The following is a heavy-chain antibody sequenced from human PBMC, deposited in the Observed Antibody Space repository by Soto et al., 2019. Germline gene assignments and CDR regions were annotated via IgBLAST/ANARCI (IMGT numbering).Heavy chain of an antibody. CDR3: ARVVGYGFDI. D-gene: IGHD6-25*01. CDR2: IWYDGSNK. V-gene: IGHV3-33*01. CDR1: GFTVSSYG. J-gene: IGHJ3*02. Sequence: QVQLVESGGGVVQPGRSLRLSCAASGFTVSSYGMHWVRQAPGKGLEWVAVIWYDGSNKYYADSGKGRFTISRDKYKNTLYLQMNSLRAEDTAVYYCARVVGYGFDIWGQGTMVTVSS.